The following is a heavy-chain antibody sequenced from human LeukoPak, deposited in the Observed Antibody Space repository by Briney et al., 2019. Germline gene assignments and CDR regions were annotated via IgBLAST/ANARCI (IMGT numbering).Heavy chain of an antibody. CDR1: GYTFTSYG. CDR3: AVPYDSSGYYTFDY. D-gene: IGHD3-22*01. Sequence: GASVKVSCKASGYTFTSYGISWVRQAPGQGLEWMGWISAYSGDTNYAQKFQGRVTMTTDTSTSTAYMELRSLSSDDTAVYYCAVPYDSSGYYTFDYWGQGTLVTVSS. CDR2: ISAYSGDT. J-gene: IGHJ4*02. V-gene: IGHV1-18*01.